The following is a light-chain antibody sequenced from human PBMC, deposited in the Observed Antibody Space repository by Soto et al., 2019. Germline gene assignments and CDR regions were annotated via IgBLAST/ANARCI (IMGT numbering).Light chain of an antibody. Sequence: DIVLTQSPATLSLSPGERATLSCRASQSISNSLAWYQQKPGQAPRLIINDAFNRATGIPDRFSGSGSGTDFTLTISRLEPEDFAVYYCQQYGSSPITFGQGTRLEIK. CDR2: DAF. CDR1: QSISNS. J-gene: IGKJ5*01. V-gene: IGKV3-20*01. CDR3: QQYGSSPIT.